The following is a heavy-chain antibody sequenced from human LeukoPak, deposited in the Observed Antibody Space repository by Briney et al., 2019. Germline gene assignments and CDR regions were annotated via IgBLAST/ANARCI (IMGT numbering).Heavy chain of an antibody. Sequence: SETLSLTCAVSGGSISSISSNNWAWIRQPPGKGLELIAAIHYTGSTYYNPSFMSRVTISVDTSKNQFSLKLNSLTATDTTVYYCARLPTGYPNWFDTWGQGILVTVSS. V-gene: IGHV4-39*01. CDR3: ARLPTGYPNWFDT. CDR1: GGSISSISSNN. CDR2: IHYTGST. J-gene: IGHJ5*02. D-gene: IGHD5-18*01.